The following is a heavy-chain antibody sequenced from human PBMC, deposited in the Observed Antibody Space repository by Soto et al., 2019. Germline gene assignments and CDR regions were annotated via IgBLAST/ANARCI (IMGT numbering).Heavy chain of an antibody. J-gene: IGHJ6*03. CDR3: ERDKRFGEHLTYYYYMDV. V-gene: IGHV1-18*01. CDR1: GYTFTGYG. D-gene: IGHD3-10*01. Sequence: QVQLVQSGAEVKKPGASVKVSCKASGYTFTGYGISWVRQAPGQGLEWRGRSSAYKGDTEYVQKFQGRVTMTKDTSTRTGYMELTSTKFDDKAVYHYERDKRFGEHLTYYYYMDVWGQGTTVTVSS. CDR2: SSAYKGDT.